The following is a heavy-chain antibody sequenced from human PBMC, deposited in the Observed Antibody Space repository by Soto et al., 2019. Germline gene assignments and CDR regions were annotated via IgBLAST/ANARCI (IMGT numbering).Heavy chain of an antibody. D-gene: IGHD4-17*01. CDR2: IKQDGSEK. CDR3: ARTTTVTGDAFDI. J-gene: IGHJ3*02. V-gene: IGHV3-7*01. CDR1: GFTFSTNA. Sequence: GGSLRLSCAASGFTFSTNAMTWVRQAPGKGLEWVANIKQDGSEKYYVDTVKGRFTISRDNARNSLYLQMNSLRAEDTVVYYCARTTTVTGDAFDIWGQGTMVTVSS.